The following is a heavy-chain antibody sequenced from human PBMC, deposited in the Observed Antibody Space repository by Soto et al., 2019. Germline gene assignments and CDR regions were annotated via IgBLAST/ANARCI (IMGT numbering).Heavy chain of an antibody. Sequence: SETLSLTCTVSGGSISGYYWSWIRQLPGRGLEWIGFIFHSGSTNYNPSLKSRVTISVDTSKNQFSLKLSSVTAADTAVYYCARLYYDSSDYYYFDYWGQGTLVTVSS. CDR2: IFHSGST. CDR3: ARLYYDSSDYYYFDY. CDR1: GGSISGYY. V-gene: IGHV4-59*08. J-gene: IGHJ4*02. D-gene: IGHD3-22*01.